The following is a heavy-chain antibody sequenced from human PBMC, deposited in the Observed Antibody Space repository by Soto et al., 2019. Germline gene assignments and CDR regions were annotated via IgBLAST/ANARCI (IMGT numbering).Heavy chain of an antibody. D-gene: IGHD2-2*02. V-gene: IGHV3-23*01. CDR1: GFTFSSYA. CDR2: IIDSGGHT. J-gene: IGHJ6*02. CDR3: AKGESYTSVYYYGMDV. Sequence: GGSLRLSCAASGFTFSSYAMSWVRQAPGKGLEWVSGIIDSGGHTYYTDSVKGRFTISRDNSKNTLYLQMNSLRAEDTAVYYCAKGESYTSVYYYGMDVWGQGTTVTVSS.